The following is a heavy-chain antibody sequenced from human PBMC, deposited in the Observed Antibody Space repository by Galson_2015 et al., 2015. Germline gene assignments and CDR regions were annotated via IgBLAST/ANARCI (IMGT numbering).Heavy chain of an antibody. V-gene: IGHV4-39*07. CDR2: IYYSGST. Sequence: ETLSLTCTVSGGSISSSSYYWGWIRQPPGKGLEWIGSIYYSGSTYYNPSLKSRVTISVDTSKNQFSLKLSSVTAADTAVYYCARVFSSFYFDYWGQGTLVTASS. J-gene: IGHJ4*02. CDR1: GGSISSSSYY. CDR3: ARVFSSFYFDY. D-gene: IGHD6-6*01.